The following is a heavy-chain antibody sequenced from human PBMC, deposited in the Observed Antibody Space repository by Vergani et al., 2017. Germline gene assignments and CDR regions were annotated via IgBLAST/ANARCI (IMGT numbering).Heavy chain of an antibody. D-gene: IGHD2-2*02. CDR1: GGTFSSYT. CDR3: ARDLWSDIVVVPAAIPGAFDI. V-gene: IGHV1-69*08. J-gene: IGHJ3*02. CDR2: IIPILGIA. Sequence: QVQLVQSGAEVKKPGSSVKVSCKASGGTFSSYTISWVRQAPGQGLEWMGRIIPILGIANYAQKFQGRVTITADKSTSTAYMELSSLRSEDTAVYYCARDLWSDIVVVPAAIPGAFDIWGQGTMVTVSS.